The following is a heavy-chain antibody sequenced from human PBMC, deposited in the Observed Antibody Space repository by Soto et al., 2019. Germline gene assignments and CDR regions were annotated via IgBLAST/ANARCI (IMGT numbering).Heavy chain of an antibody. CDR1: GFTFSSYG. Sequence: GGSLRLSCAASGFTFSSYGMHWVRQAPGKGLEWVAVIWYDGSNKYYADSVKGRFTISRDNSKNTLYLQMNSLRAEDTAVYYCARGQPDPLRSAVMGPRGYFDYWGQGTLVTVSS. CDR2: IWYDGSNK. CDR3: ARGQPDPLRSAVMGPRGYFDY. J-gene: IGHJ4*02. D-gene: IGHD3-16*01. V-gene: IGHV3-33*01.